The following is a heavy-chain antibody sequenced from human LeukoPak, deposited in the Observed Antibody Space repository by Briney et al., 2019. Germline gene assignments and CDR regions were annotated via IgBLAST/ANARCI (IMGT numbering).Heavy chain of an antibody. CDR3: VSYCSGGSCYGIFS. Sequence: ASVTVSCKASGYTFTGYYMHWVRQAPGQGLEWMGWINPNSGGTHYAQKFQGRVTLTRDTSISAVYMELSGLRSDDTAVYYCVSYCSGGSCYGIFSWGQGTMVTVSS. CDR2: INPNSGGT. CDR1: GYTFTGYY. V-gene: IGHV1-2*02. D-gene: IGHD2-15*01. J-gene: IGHJ3*01.